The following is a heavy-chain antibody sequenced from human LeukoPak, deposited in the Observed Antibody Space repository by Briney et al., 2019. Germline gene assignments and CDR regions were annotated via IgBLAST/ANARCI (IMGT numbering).Heavy chain of an antibody. CDR3: ARDMTPGRYSSRSSAFDI. CDR2: IIPIFGTA. Sequence: SVKVSCKASGGTFSSYAISWVRQAPGQGLEWMGGIIPIFGTANYAQKFQGRVTITADKSTSTAYMELSRLRSEDTAVYYCARDMTPGRYSSRSSAFDIWGQGTMVTVSS. V-gene: IGHV1-69*06. J-gene: IGHJ3*02. D-gene: IGHD6-13*01. CDR1: GGTFSSYA.